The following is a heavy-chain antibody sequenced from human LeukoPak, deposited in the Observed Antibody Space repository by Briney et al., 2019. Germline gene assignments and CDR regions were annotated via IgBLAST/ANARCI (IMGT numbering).Heavy chain of an antibody. CDR1: GFTFSSYA. CDR3: AKGSRVPEYYDILTGYIGGDY. D-gene: IGHD3-9*01. Sequence: GGSLRLSCAASGFTFSSYAMSWVRQAPGKGLEWVSAISGSGGSTYYADSVKGRSTISRDNSKNTLYLQMNSLRAEDTAVYYCAKGSRVPEYYDILTGYIGGDYWGQGTLVTVSS. J-gene: IGHJ4*02. CDR2: ISGSGGST. V-gene: IGHV3-23*01.